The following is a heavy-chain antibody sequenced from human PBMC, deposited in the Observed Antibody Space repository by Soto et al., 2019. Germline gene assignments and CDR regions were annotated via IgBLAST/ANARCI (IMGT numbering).Heavy chain of an antibody. CDR3: ASERITMIVVVKSPTGSFDY. Sequence: SQTLSLTCVISGDSVSSNSAAWNWIRQSPSRGLEWLGRTYYRSKWYNDYAVSVKSRITINPDTSKNQFSLQLNSVTPEDTAVYYCASERITMIVVVKSPTGSFDYWGQGTLVTVSS. V-gene: IGHV6-1*01. CDR2: TYYRSKWYN. CDR1: GDSVSSNSAA. D-gene: IGHD3-22*01. J-gene: IGHJ4*02.